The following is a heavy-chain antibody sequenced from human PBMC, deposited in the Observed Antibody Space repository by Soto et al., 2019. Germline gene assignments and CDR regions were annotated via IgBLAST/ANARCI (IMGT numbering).Heavy chain of an antibody. CDR1: GGSFSGYY. Sequence: QVQLQQWGAGLLKPSETLSLTCAVYGGSFSGYYWSWIRQPPGKGLEWIGEINHSGSTNYNPSLKSRVTISVDTSKNQFSLKLSSVTAADTAVYYCARDPSSTDTAAVDYWGQGTLVTVSS. CDR3: ARDPSSTDTAAVDY. V-gene: IGHV4-34*01. J-gene: IGHJ4*02. CDR2: INHSGST. D-gene: IGHD5-18*01.